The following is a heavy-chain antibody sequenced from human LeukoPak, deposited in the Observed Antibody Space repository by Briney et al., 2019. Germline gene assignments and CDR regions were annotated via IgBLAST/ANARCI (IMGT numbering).Heavy chain of an antibody. Sequence: GGSLRLSCAASGFTFSSYAMNWVRQAPGKGLEWVSAISSDGSSTYYADSVKGRFTISRDNSKNTLKLQMNSLRAEDTAVYYCAKVVAPGIVLNGACDSWGQGTLVTVSS. CDR3: AKVVAPGIVLNGACDS. J-gene: IGHJ4*02. CDR1: GFTFSSYA. V-gene: IGHV3-23*01. D-gene: IGHD2-8*01. CDR2: ISSDGSST.